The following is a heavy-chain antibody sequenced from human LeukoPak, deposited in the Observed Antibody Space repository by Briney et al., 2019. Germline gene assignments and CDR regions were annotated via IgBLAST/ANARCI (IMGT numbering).Heavy chain of an antibody. V-gene: IGHV1-18*03. J-gene: IGHJ3*02. CDR3: ARGQYYYASGSSFLKRGVSAFDI. D-gene: IGHD3-10*01. CDR1: GYTFTSYG. CDR2: ISAYNGNT. Sequence: ASVKVSCKASGYTFTSYGVSWVRQAPGQGLEWMGWISAYNGNTNYAQKLQGRVTITRDTSASTAYMELSSLRSEDMAVYYCARGQYYYASGSSFLKRGVSAFDIWGQGTMVTVSP.